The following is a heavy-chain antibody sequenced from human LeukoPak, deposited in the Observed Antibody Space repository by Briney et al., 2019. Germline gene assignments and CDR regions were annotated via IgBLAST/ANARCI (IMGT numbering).Heavy chain of an antibody. J-gene: IGHJ4*02. D-gene: IGHD3-10*01. V-gene: IGHV3-49*03. CDR1: GFTFGDYA. Sequence: GGSLRLSCTASGFTFGDYAMSWFRQAPGKGLEWVGFIRSKAYGGTTEYAASVKGRFTISRDDSKSITYLQMNSLKTEDTAVYYCTRVQRLLWFGLTRGYFDYWGQGTLVTVSS. CDR2: IRSKAYGGTT. CDR3: TRVQRLLWFGLTRGYFDY.